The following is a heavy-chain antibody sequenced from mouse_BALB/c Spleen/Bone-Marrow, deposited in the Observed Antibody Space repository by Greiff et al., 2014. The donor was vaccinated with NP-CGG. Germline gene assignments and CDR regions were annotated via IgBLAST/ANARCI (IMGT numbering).Heavy chain of an antibody. CDR3: TRSGNYLFAH. CDR1: GYTFTNYY. J-gene: IGHJ3*01. D-gene: IGHD2-1*01. V-gene: IGHV1S81*02. Sequence: VKLMESGAELVKPGASVRLSCKASGYTFTNYYMYWVKQRPGQGLEWIGEINPSNGGTNFNEKFKSKATLTVDKSSNTTYMQLSSLTSEDSAVYYCTRSGNYLFAHWGQGTLVTVSA. CDR2: INPSNGGT.